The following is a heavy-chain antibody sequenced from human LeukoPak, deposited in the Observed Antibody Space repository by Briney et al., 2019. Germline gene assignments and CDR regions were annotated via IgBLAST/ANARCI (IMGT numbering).Heavy chain of an antibody. CDR3: AKDGYYSSANHFARLHFDL. V-gene: IGHV3-23*01. CDR2: ISGDVQTT. D-gene: IGHD3-3*01. Sequence: GGSRRLSCEAPGFTFTTNAMNWIRQTPGKGLEWLSVISGDVQTTTYASSVKGRFTISRDNSKNTLYLEMNSLRVEDTAIYYCAKDGYYSSANHFARLHFDLWGRGTRVTVSS. J-gene: IGHJ2*01. CDR1: GFTFTTNA.